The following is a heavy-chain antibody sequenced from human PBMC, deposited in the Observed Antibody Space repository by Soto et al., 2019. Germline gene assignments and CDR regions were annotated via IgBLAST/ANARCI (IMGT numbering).Heavy chain of an antibody. CDR1: GGSISSYY. CDR2: IYTSGST. CDR3: ARALLSVVPAATYYYYGMDV. J-gene: IGHJ6*02. V-gene: IGHV4-4*07. D-gene: IGHD2-2*01. Sequence: SETLSLTCTVSGGSISSYYWSWIRQPAGKGLEWIGRIYTSGSTNYNPSLKSRVSMSVDTSKNQFSLKLSSVTAADTAVYYCARALLSVVPAATYYYYGMDVWGQGTTVTVSS.